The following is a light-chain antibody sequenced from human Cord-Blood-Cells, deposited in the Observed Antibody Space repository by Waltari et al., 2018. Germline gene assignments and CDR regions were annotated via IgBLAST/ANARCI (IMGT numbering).Light chain of an antibody. CDR1: SSDVGGYNY. CDR3: SSYTSSSTVV. V-gene: IGLV2-14*01. Sequence: QSALTPPASVSGSPGQSITISCTGTSSDVGGYNYGSWYQQHPGKAPKLMIYDVSKRPSGVSNRFSGSKSGNTASLTISGLQAEDEADYYCSSYTSSSTVVFGGGTKLTVL. J-gene: IGLJ2*01. CDR2: DVS.